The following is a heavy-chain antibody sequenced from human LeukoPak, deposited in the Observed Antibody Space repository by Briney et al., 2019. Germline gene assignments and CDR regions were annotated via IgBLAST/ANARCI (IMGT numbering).Heavy chain of an antibody. CDR1: GGSISSGGYY. D-gene: IGHD7-27*01. CDR2: IYYSGST. V-gene: IGHV4-31*03. J-gene: IGHJ5*02. Sequence: PSETLSLTCTVSGGSISSGGYYWSWIRQHPGKGLEWIGYIYYSGSTYYNPSLKSRITISVNTSKNQFSLKLSSVTAADTAVYYCARDRTGDARGFDPGGQGTLVTVSS. CDR3: ARDRTGDARGFDP.